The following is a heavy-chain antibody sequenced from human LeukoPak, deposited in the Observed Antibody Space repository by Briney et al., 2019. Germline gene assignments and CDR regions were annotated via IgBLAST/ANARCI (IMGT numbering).Heavy chain of an antibody. D-gene: IGHD3-3*01. CDR3: ARGPDFWSGYYIFDY. CDR2: IYTSGST. J-gene: IGHJ4*02. Sequence: SETLSLTCTVSGGSISSYYWSWIRQPAGKGLEWIGRIYTSGSTNYNPSLKSRVTISVDTSKNQFSLKLSSVTAADTAVYYCARGPDFWSGYYIFDYWGQGTLVTVSS. V-gene: IGHV4-4*07. CDR1: GGSISSYY.